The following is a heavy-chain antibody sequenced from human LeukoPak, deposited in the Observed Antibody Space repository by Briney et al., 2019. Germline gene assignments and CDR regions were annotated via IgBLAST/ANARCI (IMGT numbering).Heavy chain of an antibody. CDR2: IHYSGST. CDR1: GGYISSSSYY. J-gene: IGHJ4*02. V-gene: IGHV4-39*01. CDR3: ARRRTIFGVAVD. D-gene: IGHD3-3*01. Sequence: PSETLSLTCTVSGGYISSSSYYWGWIRQPPGKGLEWSATIHYSGSTYYNPSLKSRVTISVDTSKNQSSLKLSSVTAADTAVYYCARRRTIFGVAVDWGQGTLVTVSS.